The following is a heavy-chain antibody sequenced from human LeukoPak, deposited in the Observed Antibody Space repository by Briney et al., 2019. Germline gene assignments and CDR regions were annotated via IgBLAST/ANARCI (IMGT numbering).Heavy chain of an antibody. Sequence: GGSLRLSCAASGFTFSSYWMTWVRLAPGKGLEWVANIKQDGSEKFYVDSVKGRFTISRDNAKSSLYLQMNSLRVEDTAVYYCARDFAIVVGATDYWGQGTLVTVSS. CDR1: GFTFSSYW. J-gene: IGHJ4*02. D-gene: IGHD1-26*01. CDR3: ARDFAIVVGATDY. V-gene: IGHV3-7*01. CDR2: IKQDGSEK.